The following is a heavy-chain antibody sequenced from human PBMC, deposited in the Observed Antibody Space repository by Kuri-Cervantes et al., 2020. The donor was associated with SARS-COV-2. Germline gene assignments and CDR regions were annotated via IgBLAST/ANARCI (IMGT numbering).Heavy chain of an antibody. CDR1: GFTFSSYN. CDR2: ISRNSNYI. V-gene: IGHV3-21*01. J-gene: IGHJ4*02. CDR3: VRSFDH. Sequence: ETLSLTCAASGFTFSSYNMNWVRQAPGKGLEWVSRISRNSNYIDYADSVKGRFIISRDNAKNSLDLQMNSLGPEDTAVYYCVRSFDHWGQGHLVTVSS.